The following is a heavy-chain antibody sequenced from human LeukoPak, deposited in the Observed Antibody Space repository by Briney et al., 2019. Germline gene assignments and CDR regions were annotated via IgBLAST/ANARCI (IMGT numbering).Heavy chain of an antibody. CDR3: AKVRQLVLTAYDY. Sequence: GGSLRLSCAASGFTFSSYGMHWVRQAPGKGLGWVAFIRYDGSNKYYADSVKGRFTISRDNSKNTLYLQMNSLRAEDTAVYYCAKVRQLVLTAYDYWGQGTLVTVSS. J-gene: IGHJ4*02. CDR2: IRYDGSNK. V-gene: IGHV3-30*02. D-gene: IGHD6-6*01. CDR1: GFTFSSYG.